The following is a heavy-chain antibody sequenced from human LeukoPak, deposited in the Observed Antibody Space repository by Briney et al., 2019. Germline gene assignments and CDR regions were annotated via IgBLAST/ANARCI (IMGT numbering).Heavy chain of an antibody. Sequence: PSETLSLTCAVSGYSISSRYYWGWIRQPPGKGLEWIGTIYHSGDTYYNPSLKSRLTISVDTSKNQFSLRLTSVAAADTAVYYCARDRGRATYSSSSDYWGQGTLVTVSS. CDR1: GYSISSRYY. D-gene: IGHD6-6*01. J-gene: IGHJ4*02. CDR3: ARDRGRATYSSSSDY. CDR2: IYHSGDT. V-gene: IGHV4-38-2*02.